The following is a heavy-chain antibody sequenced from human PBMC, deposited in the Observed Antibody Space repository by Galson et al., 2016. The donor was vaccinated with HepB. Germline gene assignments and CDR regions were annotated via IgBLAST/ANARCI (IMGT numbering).Heavy chain of an antibody. Sequence: TLSLTCTVSGGSINSGSYYWTWIRQPAGKGLEWIGRIQSSGSTNYNPSLNTRVSISLDTSKSQFSLKLSSVTAADPAVYYCLRQPYTSSSWDSMEWGQGTLVTVSP. CDR2: IQSSGST. D-gene: IGHD6-13*01. CDR1: GGSINSGSYY. J-gene: IGHJ4*02. V-gene: IGHV4-61*02. CDR3: LRQPYTSSSWDSME.